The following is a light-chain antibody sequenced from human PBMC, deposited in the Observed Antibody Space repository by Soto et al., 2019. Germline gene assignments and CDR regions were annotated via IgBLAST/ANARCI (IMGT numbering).Light chain of an antibody. CDR1: QSVSSSF. CDR3: QQYVTSPWA. CDR2: GAS. Sequence: EIVLTQSPATLSLYQGERATLSCRASQSVSSSFLAWYQQKPGQAPRLLIYGASNRATGIPDRFSGSGSGTDFTLTISRLEPEDFAVYYCQQYVTSPWAFGQG. J-gene: IGKJ1*01. V-gene: IGKV3-20*01.